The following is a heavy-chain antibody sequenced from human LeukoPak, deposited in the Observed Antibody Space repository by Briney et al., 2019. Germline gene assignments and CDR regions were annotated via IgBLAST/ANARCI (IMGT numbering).Heavy chain of an antibody. CDR2: IRYDGRNE. CDR3: AKDRCSNGVGCYYYYMDV. V-gene: IGHV3-30*02. Sequence: GGSLRLSCATSGFTFSSHGMHWVRQAPGKGLEWVAFIRYDGRNEYYADSVKGRFAISRDNSRNTLYLQMNSLRAEDTAVYYCAKDRCSNGVGCYYYYMDVWGKGTTVTISS. J-gene: IGHJ6*03. CDR1: GFTFSSHG. D-gene: IGHD2-8*01.